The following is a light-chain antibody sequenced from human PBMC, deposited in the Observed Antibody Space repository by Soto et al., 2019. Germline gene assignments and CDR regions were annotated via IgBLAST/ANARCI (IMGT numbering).Light chain of an antibody. Sequence: DIQMTQSPSTLSASVGDRVTITCRASQSISSWLAWYQQKPGKAPKLLIYKASSLESGVPSRFSGSGSGTEFTLTISSVQPEDFATYYCQQYNSYSWTFGQVTKVEIK. J-gene: IGKJ1*01. CDR3: QQYNSYSWT. CDR2: KAS. V-gene: IGKV1-5*03. CDR1: QSISSW.